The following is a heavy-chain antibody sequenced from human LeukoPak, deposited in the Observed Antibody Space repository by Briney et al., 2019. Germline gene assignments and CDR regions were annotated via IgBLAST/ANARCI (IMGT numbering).Heavy chain of an antibody. CDR1: GFTFSSYS. V-gene: IGHV3-21*01. J-gene: IGHJ3*02. CDR2: ISSSSSYI. CDR3: ARPYSGYVNDAFDI. Sequence: PGGSLRLSCAASGFTFSSYSMNWVRQAPGKGLEWVSSISSSSSYIYYADSVKGRFTISRDNAKNSLYLQMNSLRAEDTAEYYCARPYSGYVNDAFDIWGQGTMVTVSS. D-gene: IGHD5-12*01.